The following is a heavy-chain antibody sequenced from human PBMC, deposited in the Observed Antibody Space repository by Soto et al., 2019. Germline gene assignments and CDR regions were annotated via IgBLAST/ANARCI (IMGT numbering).Heavy chain of an antibody. D-gene: IGHD6-19*01. CDR2: ISYDGSNK. CDR1: GFTFSSYA. Sequence: GGSLRLSCAASGFTFSSYAMHWVRQAPGKGLEWVAVISYDGSNKYYADSVKGRFTISRDNSKNTLYLQMNSLRAEDTAVYYCARDAGTGYSSGWYSDYWGQGTLVTVSS. V-gene: IGHV3-30-3*01. CDR3: ARDAGTGYSSGWYSDY. J-gene: IGHJ4*02.